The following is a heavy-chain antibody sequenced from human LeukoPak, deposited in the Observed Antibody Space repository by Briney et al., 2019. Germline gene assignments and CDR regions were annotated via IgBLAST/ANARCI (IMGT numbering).Heavy chain of an antibody. CDR2: ISSSSSYI. CDR3: ARGFHEGRFDY. CDR1: GFTFSSYS. D-gene: IGHD3-3*01. V-gene: IGHV3-21*01. Sequence: GGSLRLSCAASGFTFSSYSMNWVRQAPGKGPEWVSSISSSSSYIYYADSVKGRFTISRDNAKNSLYLQMNSLRAEDTAVYYCARGFHEGRFDYWGQGTLVTVSS. J-gene: IGHJ4*02.